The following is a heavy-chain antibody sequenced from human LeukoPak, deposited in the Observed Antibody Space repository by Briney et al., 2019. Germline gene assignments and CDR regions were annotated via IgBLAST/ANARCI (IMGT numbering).Heavy chain of an antibody. CDR1: GFTVSNNF. CDR2: IYSGGST. V-gene: IGHV3-66*01. D-gene: IGHD5-18*01. Sequence: GGSLRLSCAASGFTVSNNFMSWVRQAPGKGLEWVSVIYSGGSTNYADSVKGRFTISRDNAKNSLYLQMNSLRAEDTAVYYCAGDRGYSYGPFDYRGQGTLVTVSS. J-gene: IGHJ4*02. CDR3: AGDRGYSYGPFDY.